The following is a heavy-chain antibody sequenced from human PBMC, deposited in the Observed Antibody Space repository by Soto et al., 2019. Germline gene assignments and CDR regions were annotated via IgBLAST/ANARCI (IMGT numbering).Heavy chain of an antibody. D-gene: IGHD6-6*01. CDR3: ARDGYSSSRGTFDY. CDR2: ISAYNGNT. J-gene: IGHJ4*02. Sequence: SVKVSCKASAYTLTSYGISWVRQAPGQGLEWMGWISAYNGNTNYAQKLQGRVTMTTDTSTSTAYMELRSLRSDDTAVYYCARDGYSSSRGTFDYWGQGTLVTGSS. V-gene: IGHV1-18*01. CDR1: AYTLTSYG.